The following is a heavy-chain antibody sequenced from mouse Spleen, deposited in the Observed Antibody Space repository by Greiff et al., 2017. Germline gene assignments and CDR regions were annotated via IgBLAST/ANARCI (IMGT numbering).Heavy chain of an antibody. CDR3: ASKGNYEGYYAMDY. V-gene: IGHV5-17*01. Sequence: EVKVVESGGGLVKPGGSLKLSCAASGFTFSDYGMHWVRQAPEKGLEWVAYISSGSSTIYYADTVKGRFTISRDNAKNTLFLQMTSLRSEDTAMYYCASKGNYEGYYAMDYWGQGTSVTVSS. J-gene: IGHJ4*01. CDR2: ISSGSSTI. D-gene: IGHD2-1*01. CDR1: GFTFSDYG.